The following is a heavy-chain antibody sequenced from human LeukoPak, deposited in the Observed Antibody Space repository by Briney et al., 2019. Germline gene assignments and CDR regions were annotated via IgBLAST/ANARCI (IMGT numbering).Heavy chain of an antibody. CDR2: IYYSGST. Sequence: SETLSLTCTVSGGSISNYYWSWIRQPPGKGLEWIGYIYYSGSTNYNPSLKSRVTISVDTSKNQFSLKLSSVTAADTAVYYCARPSSFNSSSWYSYFDYWGQGTLVTVSS. CDR1: GGSISNYY. J-gene: IGHJ4*02. V-gene: IGHV4-59*12. CDR3: ARPSSFNSSSWYSYFDY. D-gene: IGHD6-13*01.